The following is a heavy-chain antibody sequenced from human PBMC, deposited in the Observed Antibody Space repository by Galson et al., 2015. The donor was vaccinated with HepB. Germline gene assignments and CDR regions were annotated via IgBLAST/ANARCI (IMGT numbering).Heavy chain of an antibody. Sequence: SLRLSCAASGFTFNIYAMSWVRQAPGKGLEWVSAISDGGGTTLYADSVKGRFTISRDNSKNMLDLQMNSLRAEDTAIYYCAKRSFAAAGTVGYFDYWGQGTLVTVSS. D-gene: IGHD6-13*01. V-gene: IGHV3-23*01. CDR1: GFTFNIYA. J-gene: IGHJ4*02. CDR2: ISDGGGTT. CDR3: AKRSFAAAGTVGYFDY.